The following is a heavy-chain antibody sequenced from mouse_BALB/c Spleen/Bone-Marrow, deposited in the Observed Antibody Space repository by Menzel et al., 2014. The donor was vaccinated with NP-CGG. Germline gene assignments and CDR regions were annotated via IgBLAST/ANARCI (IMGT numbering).Heavy chain of an antibody. CDR1: GYAFTDYL. Sequence: QVQLQQSGAELVRPGTSVKVSCKASGYAFTDYLMEWLKQRPGQGLEWIGVINPGSGSTNYNEKFKNKATLTADKSSSTAYMQLSSLTSDDSAVYFCAIYDGYFDYWGQGTILTVSS. CDR3: AIYDGYFDY. V-gene: IGHV1-54*01. J-gene: IGHJ2*01. CDR2: INPGSGST. D-gene: IGHD2-3*01.